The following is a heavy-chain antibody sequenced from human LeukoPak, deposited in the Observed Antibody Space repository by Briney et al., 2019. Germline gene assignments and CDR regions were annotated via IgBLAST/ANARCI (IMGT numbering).Heavy chain of an antibody. D-gene: IGHD1-14*01. Sequence: LRLSCAASGFTFSSYAMSWVRQAPGKGLEWIGYIYSSGATYYNPSLKSRLTISMETSQNQFSLKLDSVTAADTAVYYCAGTTYYYHSTDVWGKGTTVTVSS. V-gene: IGHV4-31*02. CDR3: AGTTYYYHSTDV. CDR2: IYSSGAT. CDR1: GFTFSSYA. J-gene: IGHJ6*03.